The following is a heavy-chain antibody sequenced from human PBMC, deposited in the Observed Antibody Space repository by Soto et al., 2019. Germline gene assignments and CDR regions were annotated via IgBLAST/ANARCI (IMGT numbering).Heavy chain of an antibody. CDR2: ISGSGGST. CDR1: VFTFRNED. V-gene: IGHV3-23*01. CDR3: ANRNSYDNSGYTYPYFDF. Sequence: GGSMKISISASVFTFRNEDMSWVRKNTGKGLDWVSTISGSGGSTYYADSVKGRFTISRDNSKNTVYLQMNSLRVEDTAVYYCANRNSYDNSGYTYPYFDFWGQGSLVTVSS. J-gene: IGHJ4*02. D-gene: IGHD3-22*01.